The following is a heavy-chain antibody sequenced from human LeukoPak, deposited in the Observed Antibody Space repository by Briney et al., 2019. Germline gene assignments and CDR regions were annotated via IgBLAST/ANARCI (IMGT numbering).Heavy chain of an antibody. Sequence: GASVKVCCKASGYTFTSYYMHWVRQAPGQGLEWMGIINPSGGSTSYAQKFQGRVTMTRDMSTSTDYMELSSLRSEDTAVYYCARDNSVEDTAWWFDPWGQGTLVTVSS. CDR1: GYTFTSYY. D-gene: IGHD4-23*01. V-gene: IGHV1-46*01. CDR3: ARDNSVEDTAWWFDP. CDR2: INPSGGST. J-gene: IGHJ5*02.